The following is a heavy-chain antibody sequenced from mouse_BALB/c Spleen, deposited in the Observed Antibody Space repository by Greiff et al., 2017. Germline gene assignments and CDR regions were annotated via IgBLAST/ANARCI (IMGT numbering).Heavy chain of an antibody. CDR2: ISDGGSYT. CDR1: GFTFSDYY. CDR3: ARAGYQYYAMDY. V-gene: IGHV5-4*02. Sequence: DVMLVESGGGLVKPGGSLKLSCAASGFTFSDYYMYWVRQTPEKRLEWVATISDGGSYTYYPDSVKGRFTISRDNAKNNLYLQMSSLKSEDTAMYYCARAGYQYYAMDYWGQGTSVTVSS. D-gene: IGHD2-2*01. J-gene: IGHJ4*01.